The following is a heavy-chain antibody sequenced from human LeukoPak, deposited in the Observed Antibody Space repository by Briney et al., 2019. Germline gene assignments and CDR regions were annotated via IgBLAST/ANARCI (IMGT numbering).Heavy chain of an antibody. CDR3: AREADRYDFWSGYYSWFDY. CDR2: NYTRGST. J-gene: IGHJ4*02. CDR1: GGSISRYL. V-gene: IGHV4-4*07. D-gene: IGHD3-3*01. Sequence: SETLSLTCTVSGGSISRYLWSWIPHPTGKALEWIGRNYTRGSTNYNPSLKSRVTMSVDTSKNQFSLKLSSVTAADTAVYYCAREADRYDFWSGYYSWFDYWGQGTLVTVSS.